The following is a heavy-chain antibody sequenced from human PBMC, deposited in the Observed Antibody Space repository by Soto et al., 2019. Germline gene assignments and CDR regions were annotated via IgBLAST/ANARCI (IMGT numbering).Heavy chain of an antibody. CDR1: GFTFDTYA. Sequence: EVQLLESGGGLVQPGGSLRLSCTASGFTFDTYAMSWVRQAPGKGLEWVSSISSGGAHTYYADSVKGRFTISRDNSKNTLCLQLNSLRAEDMAVYYCAREIRPSWGGDCYWGRPFDNGGKGTLVTVPP. J-gene: IGHJ4*02. V-gene: IGHV3-23*01. D-gene: IGHD2-21*02. CDR2: ISSGGAHT. CDR3: AREIRPSWGGDCYWGRPFDN.